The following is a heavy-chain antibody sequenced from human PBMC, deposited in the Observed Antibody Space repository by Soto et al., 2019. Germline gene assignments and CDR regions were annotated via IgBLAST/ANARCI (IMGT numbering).Heavy chain of an antibody. CDR1: GYIFTNYW. CDR3: ARQRGSEYNWFDP. V-gene: IGHV5-51*01. J-gene: IGHJ5*02. Sequence: PAESLSISCQVSGYIFTNYWIGWVLQMPGKGLEWMGIIYPGDSDTRYSPSFQGQVTISADKSISTAYLQWSSLKASDTAMYYCARQRGSEYNWFDPWGQGTMVTVSS. CDR2: IYPGDSDT. D-gene: IGHD1-26*01.